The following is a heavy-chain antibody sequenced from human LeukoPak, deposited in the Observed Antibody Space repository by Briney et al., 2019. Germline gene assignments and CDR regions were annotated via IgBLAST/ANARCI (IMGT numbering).Heavy chain of an antibody. D-gene: IGHD6-13*01. CDR3: ARDRAAAGIAGFDP. J-gene: IGHJ5*02. CDR2: IYYSGST. V-gene: IGHV4-59*01. CDR1: GGSISSYY. Sequence: SETLSLTCTVSGGSISSYYWSWIRQPPGKGLEWIGDIYYSGSTNYNPSLKSRVTISVDTSKNQFSLKLSSVTAADTAVYYCARDRAAAGIAGFDPWGQGTLVTVSS.